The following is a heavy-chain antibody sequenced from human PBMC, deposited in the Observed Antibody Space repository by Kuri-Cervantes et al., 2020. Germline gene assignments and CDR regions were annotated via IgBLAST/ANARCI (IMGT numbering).Heavy chain of an antibody. Sequence: GSLRLSCTVSGGSIGSYYWSWIRQPAGKGLEWIGLLLTSGSTNYNPSLRSRVTISVDTSKNQFSLKLKSVTAADTAVYYCALPKRGSYGSFDYWGQGTLVTVSS. CDR2: LLTSGST. V-gene: IGHV4-4*07. D-gene: IGHD5-18*01. CDR1: GGSIGSYY. J-gene: IGHJ4*02. CDR3: ALPKRGSYGSFDY.